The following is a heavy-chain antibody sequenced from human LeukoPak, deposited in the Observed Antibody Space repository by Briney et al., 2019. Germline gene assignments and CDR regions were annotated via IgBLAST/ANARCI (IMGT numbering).Heavy chain of an antibody. V-gene: IGHV4-34*01. CDR2: INHSGST. D-gene: IGHD1-14*01. J-gene: IGHJ3*02. CDR1: GGSFSGYY. CDR3: AGAGDHSAAFDI. Sequence: PSETLSLTCAVYGGSFSGYYWSWIRQPPGKGLEWIGEINHSGSTNYNPSLKSRVTISVDTSKNQFSLKLSSVTAADTAVYYCAGAGDHSAAFDIWGQGTMVTVSS.